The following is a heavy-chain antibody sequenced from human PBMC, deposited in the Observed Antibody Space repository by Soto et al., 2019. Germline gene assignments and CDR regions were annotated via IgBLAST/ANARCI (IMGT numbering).Heavy chain of an antibody. D-gene: IGHD4-17*01. CDR2: INPSGGST. J-gene: IGHJ4*02. CDR1: GYTFTSYY. CDR3: SRVQTRDYCDYLGRGLDY. Sequence: QVQLVQSGAEVKKPGASVKVSCKASGYTFTSYYMHWVRQAPGQGLEWMGIINPSGGSTSYAQKFQGRVTMTRDTSTSKVYMELSSLRSEDTAVYYCSRVQTRDYCDYLGRGLDYWGQGTLVTVSS. V-gene: IGHV1-46*01.